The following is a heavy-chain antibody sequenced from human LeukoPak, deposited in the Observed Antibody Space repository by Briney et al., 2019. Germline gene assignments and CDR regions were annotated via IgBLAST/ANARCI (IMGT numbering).Heavy chain of an antibody. Sequence: SVKVSCKASGGTFSSYAISWVRQAPGQGLEWMGGIIPIFGTANYAQRFQGRVTITADESTSTAYMELSSLRSEDTAVYYCARDPTYGDYAFDIWDQGTMVTVSS. CDR2: IIPIFGTA. D-gene: IGHD4-17*01. V-gene: IGHV1-69*13. CDR3: ARDPTYGDYAFDI. CDR1: GGTFSSYA. J-gene: IGHJ3*02.